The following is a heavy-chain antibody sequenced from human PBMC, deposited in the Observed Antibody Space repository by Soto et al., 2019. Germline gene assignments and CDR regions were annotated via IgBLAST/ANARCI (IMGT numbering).Heavy chain of an antibody. J-gene: IGHJ6*02. D-gene: IGHD2-2*01. CDR3: ARERYQVISDGMDV. CDR1: GYTFTGYY. Sequence: QVQLVQSGADVKTPGASVRVACKASGYTFTGYYVHWVREAPGQGLGWMGWINPETGGPSYAQKFQGRVTLSRDTSINTAYLELSRLRFDDAAVYFCARERYQVISDGMDVWGQGTTVTVSS. CDR2: INPETGGP. V-gene: IGHV1-2*02.